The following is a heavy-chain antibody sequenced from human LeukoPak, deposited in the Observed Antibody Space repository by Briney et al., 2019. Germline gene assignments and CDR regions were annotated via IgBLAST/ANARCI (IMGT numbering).Heavy chain of an antibody. CDR3: ARDQVNYYDSFDY. J-gene: IGHJ4*02. D-gene: IGHD3-22*01. CDR1: GFTFSTYS. CDR2: ISSSISTI. Sequence: GGSLRLSCAASGFTFSTYSMNWVRQAPGKGLEWVSYISSSISTIYYADSVKGRFTISRDNAKNSLYPQMNSPRAEDTAVYYCARDQVNYYDSFDYWGQGTLVTVSS. V-gene: IGHV3-48*01.